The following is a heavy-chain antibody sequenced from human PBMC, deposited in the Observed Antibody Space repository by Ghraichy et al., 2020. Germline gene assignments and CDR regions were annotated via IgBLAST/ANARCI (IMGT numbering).Heavy chain of an antibody. CDR1: GFTFSAYS. D-gene: IGHD4-23*01. CDR2: ITYDGSRR. V-gene: IGHV3-30*04. CDR3: ATDFLGTRDY. J-gene: IGHJ4*02. Sequence: GESLNISCAASGFTFSAYSMHWVRQAPGKGLEWMSLITYDGSRRFHAESLKGRVTVSRDNSKNTLYLEVHSLRPDDTAIYYCATDFLGTRDYWGQGTLVTVSS.